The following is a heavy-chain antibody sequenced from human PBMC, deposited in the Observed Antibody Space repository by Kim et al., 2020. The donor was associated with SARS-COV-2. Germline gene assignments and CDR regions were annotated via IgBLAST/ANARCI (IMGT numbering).Heavy chain of an antibody. CDR1: GFTFDDYA. D-gene: IGHD6-19*01. V-gene: IGHV3-9*01. CDR2: ISWNSGSI. Sequence: GGSLRLSCAASGFTFDDYAMHWVWQAPGKGLEWVSGISWNSGSIGYADSVKGRFTISRDNAKNSLYLQMNSLRAEDTALYYCTKEAVAGGAAFDYWGQGTLVTVSS. J-gene: IGHJ4*02. CDR3: TKEAVAGGAAFDY.